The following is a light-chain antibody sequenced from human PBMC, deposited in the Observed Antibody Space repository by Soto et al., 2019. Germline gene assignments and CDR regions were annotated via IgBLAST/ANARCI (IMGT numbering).Light chain of an antibody. V-gene: IGKV1-39*01. CDR3: QQSYSTPPLT. CDR2: VAS. J-gene: IGKJ4*01. CDR1: QNINNY. Sequence: DNQMTQSPSSLSASVGDRVTITCRASQNINNYLNWYQQKPGTAPKLLIYVASSLQSGVPSRFSGSGSGTDFTLTISSLQPEDFATYYCQQSYSTPPLTFGGGTKVEIK.